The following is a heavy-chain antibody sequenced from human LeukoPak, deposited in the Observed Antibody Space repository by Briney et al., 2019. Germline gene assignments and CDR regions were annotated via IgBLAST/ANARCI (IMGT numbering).Heavy chain of an antibody. CDR1: GYTFTSYG. CDR2: ISAYNGNT. V-gene: IGHV1-18*01. D-gene: IGHD1-26*01. CDR3: AITLWELHLFDY. J-gene: IGHJ4*02. Sequence: ASVKVSCKASGYTFTSYGISWVRQAPGQGLEWMGWISAYNGNTNYAQKLQGRVTMTTDTSTSTAYMELRSLRSDDTAVYYCAITLWELHLFDYWGQGTLVTVSS.